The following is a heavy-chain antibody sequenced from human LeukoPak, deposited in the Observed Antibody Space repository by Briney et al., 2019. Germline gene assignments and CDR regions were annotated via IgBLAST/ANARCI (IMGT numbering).Heavy chain of an antibody. J-gene: IGHJ5*02. CDR3: ARIHDFWRNRFDP. D-gene: IGHD3-3*01. CDR1: GGTFSSYT. Sequence: SAKVSCKASGGTFSSYTISWVRQAPGQGFEWMGRIIPILGIANYAQKFQGRVTITADKSTSTAYMELSSLRSEYTAVYYCARIHDFWRNRFDPWGQGTLVTVSS. CDR2: IIPILGIA. V-gene: IGHV1-69*02.